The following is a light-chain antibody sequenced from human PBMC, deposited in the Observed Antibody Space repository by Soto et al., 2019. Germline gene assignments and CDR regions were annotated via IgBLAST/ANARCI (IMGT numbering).Light chain of an antibody. Sequence: EIVLTQSPATVSLSPGERATLSCRASQSFSNYLAWYQQKPGQAPRLLISVASNRATGIPARFSGSGSGTDFTLDIRSLESEDCAEYYCQQRGTFGQGTRLEIK. CDR1: QSFSNY. V-gene: IGKV3-11*01. CDR2: VAS. CDR3: QQRGT. J-gene: IGKJ5*01.